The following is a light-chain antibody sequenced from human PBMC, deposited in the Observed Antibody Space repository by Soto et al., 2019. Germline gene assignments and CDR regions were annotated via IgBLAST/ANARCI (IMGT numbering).Light chain of an antibody. V-gene: IGKV3-11*01. CDR1: QSVSSY. Sequence: EIVLTQSPATLSLSPGERATLSCRASQSVSSYLAWYQQKPGQAPTLLIYDASNRATGIPARFSGSGSGTDFTLTISSLEPEAFAVYYCQQRSNWPPTFGQGTKLEIK. CDR2: DAS. CDR3: QQRSNWPPT. J-gene: IGKJ2*01.